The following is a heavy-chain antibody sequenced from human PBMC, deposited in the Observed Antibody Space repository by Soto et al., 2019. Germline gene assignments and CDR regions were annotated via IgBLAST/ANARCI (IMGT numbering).Heavy chain of an antibody. CDR3: ARDGASVTNRDYGLDV. J-gene: IGHJ6*02. Sequence: SETLSLTCTVSGDSINSGDYYWTWIRQPPGKGLEWIGYIYYGGSTSYTPSLKSRVSISTDTSKNQFSLNLKSVTVADTAVYYCARDGASVTNRDYGLDVWGQGTMVTVSS. CDR2: IYYGGST. CDR1: GDSINSGDYY. D-gene: IGHD4-17*01. V-gene: IGHV4-30-4*01.